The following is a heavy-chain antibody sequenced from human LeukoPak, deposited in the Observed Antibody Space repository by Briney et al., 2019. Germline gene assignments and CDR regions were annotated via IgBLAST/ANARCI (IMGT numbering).Heavy chain of an antibody. J-gene: IGHJ4*02. CDR3: TRAVAGHPD. CDR1: GGSFSGYY. Sequence: PSETLSLTCAVYGGSFSGYYWSWIRQPPGKGLEWIGEINHSGSTNYNPSLKSRVTMSIDTSKNQFSLILTSVTAADAGVYYCTRAVAGHPDWGQGTLVTVSS. D-gene: IGHD6-19*01. CDR2: INHSGST. V-gene: IGHV4-34*01.